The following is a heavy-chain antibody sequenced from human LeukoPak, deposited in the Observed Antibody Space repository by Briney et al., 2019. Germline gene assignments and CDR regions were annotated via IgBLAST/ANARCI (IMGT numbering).Heavy chain of an antibody. D-gene: IGHD3-10*01. Sequence: ASVKVSCKASGYTFTAYYVHWVRQAPGQGLEWMGWITPNSGGTKYAQKFQGWVTMTRDTSISTAYMELSRLRSDDTAVYYCARGVLLWFGEASNWFDPWGQGTLVTVSS. J-gene: IGHJ5*02. CDR2: ITPNSGGT. CDR3: ARGVLLWFGEASNWFDP. V-gene: IGHV1-2*04. CDR1: GYTFTAYY.